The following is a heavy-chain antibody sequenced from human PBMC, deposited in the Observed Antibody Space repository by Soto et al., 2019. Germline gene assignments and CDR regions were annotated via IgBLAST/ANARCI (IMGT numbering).Heavy chain of an antibody. D-gene: IGHD1-7*01. J-gene: IGHJ1*01. Sequence: ETLSLTCRVSGAYISDFSWSWIRQPAGKGLEWIGRITINGNTQKNPSFKSRVTMSIDTSRNHFSLNLQSATTADTALYYCARETEENWTYEAHWRPGTLVTVSS. V-gene: IGHV4-4*07. CDR2: ITINGNT. CDR3: ARETEENWTYEAH. CDR1: GAYISDFS.